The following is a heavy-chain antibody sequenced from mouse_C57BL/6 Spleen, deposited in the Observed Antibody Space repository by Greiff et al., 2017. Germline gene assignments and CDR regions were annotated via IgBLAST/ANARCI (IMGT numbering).Heavy chain of an antibody. CDR1: GFTFSDYG. D-gene: IGHD1-1*01. Sequence: EVQLVESGGGLVKPGGSLKLSCAASGFTFSDYGMHWVRQAPEKGLEWVAYISSGSSTIYYADTVKGRFTISRDNAKNTLFLQMTSLRSEDTAMYYCAKAIYYAMDYWGQGTSVTVSS. CDR3: AKAIYYAMDY. V-gene: IGHV5-17*01. J-gene: IGHJ4*01. CDR2: ISSGSSTI.